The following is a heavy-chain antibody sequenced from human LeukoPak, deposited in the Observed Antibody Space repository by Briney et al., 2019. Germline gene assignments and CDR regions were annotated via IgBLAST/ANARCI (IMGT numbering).Heavy chain of an antibody. CDR2: INAGTGNT. V-gene: IGHV1-3*01. D-gene: IGHD2-15*01. CDR3: ARDPRYCSGDSCQSLDY. Sequence: GASVTVSCKTSGYTFTTNAMHWVRQAPGQRLEWMGWINAGTGNTRYSQKFQGRVTISKDTSASTVYMELSSLRSEDTAVYYCARDPRYCSGDSCQSLDYWGQGTLVTVSS. CDR1: GYTFTTNA. J-gene: IGHJ4*02.